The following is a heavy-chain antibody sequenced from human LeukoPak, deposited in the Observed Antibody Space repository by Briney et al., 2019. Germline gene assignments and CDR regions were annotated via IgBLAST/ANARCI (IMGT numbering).Heavy chain of an antibody. V-gene: IGHV1-2*02. D-gene: IGHD3-10*01. CDR3: ARDRLGGGNYNHFDY. J-gene: IGHJ4*02. CDR2: TNPNSGGT. CDR1: GYTFTGYY. Sequence: ASVKVSCKASGYTFTGYYMHWVRQAPGQGLEWMGCTNPNSGGTNNAQKFQGRVTMTRDTSISTAYMELSRLRSDDTAVYYCARDRLGGGNYNHFDYWGQGTLVTVSS.